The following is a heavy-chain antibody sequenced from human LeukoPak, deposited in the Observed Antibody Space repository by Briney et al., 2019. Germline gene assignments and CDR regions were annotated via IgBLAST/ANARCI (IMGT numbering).Heavy chain of an antibody. Sequence: GGSLRLSCAASGFTFSSYAMHWVRQAPGKRLEWVAVITYDGSNKYYADSVKGRFTISRDNSKNTLYLQMNSLRAEDTAVYYCARVGSSGWYGVGGEFDYWGQGTLVTVSS. V-gene: IGHV3-30*04. CDR2: ITYDGSNK. D-gene: IGHD6-19*01. CDR1: GFTFSSYA. J-gene: IGHJ4*02. CDR3: ARVGSSGWYGVGGEFDY.